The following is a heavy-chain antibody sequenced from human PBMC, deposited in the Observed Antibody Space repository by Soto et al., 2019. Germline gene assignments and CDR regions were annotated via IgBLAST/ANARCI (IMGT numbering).Heavy chain of an antibody. CDR3: AGQTFTIAAASYGRSNWFDP. CDR2: IYFTGNT. D-gene: IGHD6-25*01. V-gene: IGHV4-39*01. CDR1: GGSITSSSHF. Sequence: SETLSLTCSASGGSITSSSHFWGWVRQPPGKGLEWIGTIYFTGNTYYTPSLKGRLTMSIDTSKNEFSLRLNSVTAADTAVYYCAGQTFTIAAASYGRSNWFDPWGPGTLVTVSA. J-gene: IGHJ5*02.